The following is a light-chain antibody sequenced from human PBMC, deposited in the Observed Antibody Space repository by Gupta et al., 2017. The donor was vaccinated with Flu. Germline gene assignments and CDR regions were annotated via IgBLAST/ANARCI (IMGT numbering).Light chain of an antibody. CDR2: KAS. CDR3: QQYNTYPWT. J-gene: IGKJ1*01. Sequence: DIQMTQSPSTLSASVGDTVTITCRASQRFSTWLAWYQQKPGKAPKLLIYKASSSETGVPSRFSGSGSGTDFTLTISSLQPDDFATYYCQQYNTYPWTFGQGTKVEI. CDR1: QRFSTW. V-gene: IGKV1-5*03.